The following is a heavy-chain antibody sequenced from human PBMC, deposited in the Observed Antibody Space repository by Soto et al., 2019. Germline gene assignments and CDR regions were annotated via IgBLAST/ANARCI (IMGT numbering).Heavy chain of an antibody. J-gene: IGHJ6*04. CDR1: SGSISSGNW. CDR3: ARNWARSYDV. D-gene: IGHD1-26*01. Sequence: QVQLQESGPGLVKPSGTLSLTCAVSSGSISSGNWWSWVRQPPGKGLGWIGGIYHSGSTAYNPSLKSRVTIAGDKSKNHFSLKLTAATAADTAVYYCARNWARSYDVWGKGTTVTVSS. CDR2: IYHSGST. V-gene: IGHV4-4*02.